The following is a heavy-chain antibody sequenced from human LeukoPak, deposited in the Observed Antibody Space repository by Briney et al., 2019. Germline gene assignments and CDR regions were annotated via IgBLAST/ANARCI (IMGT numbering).Heavy chain of an antibody. V-gene: IGHV4-31*03. Sequence: SETLSLTCTVSGGSISSDGYYLSWIRQHPGKGLEWIGYISYSGSTYYNPSLKSRVTISVDTSKSQFSLELSSVTAADTAVYYCARGATANSGLFDYWGQGTLVTVSS. CDR2: ISYSGST. D-gene: IGHD1-1*01. J-gene: IGHJ4*02. CDR1: GGSISSDGYY. CDR3: ARGATANSGLFDY.